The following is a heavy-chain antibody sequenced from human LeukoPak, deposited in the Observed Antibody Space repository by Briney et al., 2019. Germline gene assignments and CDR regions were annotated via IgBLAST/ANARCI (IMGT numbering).Heavy chain of an antibody. J-gene: IGHJ4*02. CDR1: GYTFTSYY. D-gene: IGHD3-22*01. CDR2: INPSGGST. Sequence: ASVKVSCKASGYTFTSYYMHWVRQAPGQGLEWMGIINPSGGSTSYAQKFQGRVTMTRDTSTSTVYMELSSLRSEDTAVYYCALDSSGYPVGDYWGQGTLVTVSS. V-gene: IGHV1-46*03. CDR3: ALDSSGYPVGDY.